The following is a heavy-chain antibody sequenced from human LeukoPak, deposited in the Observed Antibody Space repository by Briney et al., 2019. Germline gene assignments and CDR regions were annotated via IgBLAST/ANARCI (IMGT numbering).Heavy chain of an antibody. J-gene: IGHJ6*03. V-gene: IGHV3-23*01. CDR2: MSGSGGST. CDR3: AKGIKAYYYYMDV. CDR1: GFTFSSYG. D-gene: IGHD2/OR15-2a*01. Sequence: GGSLILSCAASGFTFSSYGMSWVRQAPGKGVEWVSAMSGSGGSTYYADSVKGRFTISRDNSKNTLYLQMNSLRAEDKAVYYCAKGIKAYYYYMDVWGKGTTVTISS.